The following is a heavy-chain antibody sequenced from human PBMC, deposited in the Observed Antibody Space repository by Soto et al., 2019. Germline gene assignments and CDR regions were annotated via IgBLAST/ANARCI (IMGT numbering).Heavy chain of an antibody. J-gene: IGHJ4*02. V-gene: IGHV4-31*03. Sequence: PSETLSLTCSVSGASISSGGHYWSWVRQHPGKGLEWIGYIYHSGSTDLNSSLKSRVTISVDTSKNQFSLKLSSVTAADTAVNYCVSSEGFSNGSGLDYGGQGTLVTVSS. CDR1: GASISSGGHY. D-gene: IGHD5-18*01. CDR3: VSSEGFSNGSGLDY. CDR2: IYHSGST.